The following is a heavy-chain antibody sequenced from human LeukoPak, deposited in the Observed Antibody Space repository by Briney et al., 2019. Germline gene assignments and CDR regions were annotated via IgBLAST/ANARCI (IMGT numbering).Heavy chain of an antibody. CDR1: GGSFSGYY. V-gene: IGHV4-34*01. CDR3: ARGLPGSDTMVRGVMKGWFDP. D-gene: IGHD3-10*01. CDR2: INHSGST. Sequence: PSETLSLTCAVYGGSFSGYYWSWIRQPPGKGLEWIGVINHSGSTNYNPSLKSRVTISVDTSKNQFSLKLSSVTAADTAVYYCARGLPGSDTMVRGVMKGWFDPWGQGTLVTVSS. J-gene: IGHJ5*02.